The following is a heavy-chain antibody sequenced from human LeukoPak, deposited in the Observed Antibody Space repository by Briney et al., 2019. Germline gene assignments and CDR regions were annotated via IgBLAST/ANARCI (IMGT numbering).Heavy chain of an antibody. CDR3: TRTNSSSWVYYYYYYMDV. CDR1: GFTFSGSA. CDR2: IRSKANSYAS. J-gene: IGHJ6*03. V-gene: IGHV3-73*01. D-gene: IGHD6-13*01. Sequence: GGSLRLSCAASGFTFSGSAMHWVRQASGKGLEWVGRIRSKANSYASAYAASVKGRFTISRDGSKNTAYLQMNTLKTEDTAVYYCTRTNSSSWVYYYYYYMDVWGKGTTVTVSS.